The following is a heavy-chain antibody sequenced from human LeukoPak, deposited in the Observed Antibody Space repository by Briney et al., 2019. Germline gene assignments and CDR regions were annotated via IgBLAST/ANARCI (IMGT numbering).Heavy chain of an antibody. CDR3: AERDTAMVDY. D-gene: IGHD5-18*01. J-gene: IGHJ4*02. Sequence: SSETLSLTCTVSGGSISSFYWSWIRHPAGKGLEWLGRIYTTGSTNYNPSLKSRVTMSMDTSRNQFSLKLSSVTAADTAVYYCAERDTAMVDYWGQGTLVTVSS. CDR2: IYTTGST. CDR1: GGSISSFY. V-gene: IGHV4-4*07.